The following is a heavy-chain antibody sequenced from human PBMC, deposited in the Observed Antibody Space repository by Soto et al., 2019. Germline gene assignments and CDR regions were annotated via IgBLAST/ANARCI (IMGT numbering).Heavy chain of an antibody. V-gene: IGHV3-48*01. D-gene: IGHD3-10*01. Sequence: GGSLRLSCAASGFTFSSYSMNWVRQAPGKGLEWVSYISSSSSTIYYADSVKGRFTISRDNAKNSLYLQMNSLRAEDTAVYYCAREGRILLWFGDYSGGFDYWGQGTLVTVSS. J-gene: IGHJ4*02. CDR1: GFTFSSYS. CDR3: AREGRILLWFGDYSGGFDY. CDR2: ISSSSSTI.